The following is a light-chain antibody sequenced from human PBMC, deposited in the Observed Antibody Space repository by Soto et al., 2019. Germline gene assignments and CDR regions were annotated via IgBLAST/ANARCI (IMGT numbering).Light chain of an antibody. J-gene: IGLJ7*01. Sequence: QSVLTQPPSVSGAPGQRVTISCNGSSSNIGAGYDVHWYQQLPGTAPKLLIYGNSNRPSGVPDRFSGSKSGTSASLAITGLQAEDEADYYCQSYDSSLSGFAVFGGGTQLTVL. CDR2: GNS. V-gene: IGLV1-40*01. CDR3: QSYDSSLSGFAV. CDR1: SSNIGAGYD.